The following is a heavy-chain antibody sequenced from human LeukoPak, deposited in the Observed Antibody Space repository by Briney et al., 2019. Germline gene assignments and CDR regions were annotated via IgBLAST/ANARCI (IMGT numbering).Heavy chain of an antibody. CDR3: ARGGTYYDFWSGDETPYYFDY. CDR2: IYPGDSDT. J-gene: IGHJ4*02. D-gene: IGHD3-3*01. Sequence: GESLKISCKGSGYNFTSYWIGWVRQMPGKGLEWMGIIYPGDSDTRYSPSFQGQVTISADKSISTAYLQWSSLKASDTAMYYCARGGTYYDFWSGDETPYYFDYWGQGTLVTVSS. CDR1: GYNFTSYW. V-gene: IGHV5-51*01.